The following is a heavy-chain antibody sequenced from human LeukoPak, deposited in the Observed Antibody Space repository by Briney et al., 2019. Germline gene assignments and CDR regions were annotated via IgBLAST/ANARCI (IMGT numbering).Heavy chain of an antibody. CDR2: IYHSGST. V-gene: IGHV4-38-2*02. J-gene: IGHJ5*02. D-gene: IGHD2-21*02. CDR3: ARGECGGDCYYLLYNWFDP. Sequence: SETLSLTCTVSGGSISSGYYWGWIRQPPGKGLEWIGSIYHSGSTYYNPSLKSRVTISVDTSKNQFSLKLSSVTAADTAVYYCARGECGGDCYYLLYNWFDPWGQGTLVTVSS. CDR1: GGSISSGYY.